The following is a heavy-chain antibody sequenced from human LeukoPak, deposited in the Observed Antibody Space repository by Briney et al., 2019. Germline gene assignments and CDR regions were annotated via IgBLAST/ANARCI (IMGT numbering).Heavy chain of an antibody. J-gene: IGHJ4*02. CDR3: AGEGYRYSGYDSPPFDY. CDR2: INPNSGGT. CDR1: GYTFTGYY. D-gene: IGHD5-12*01. V-gene: IGHV1-2*02. Sequence: ASVKVSCKASGYTFTGYYMHWVRQAPGQGLEWMEWINPNSGGTNYAQKFQGRVTMTRDTSISTAYMELSRLRSDDTAVYYCAGEGYRYSGYDSPPFDYWGQGTLVTVSS.